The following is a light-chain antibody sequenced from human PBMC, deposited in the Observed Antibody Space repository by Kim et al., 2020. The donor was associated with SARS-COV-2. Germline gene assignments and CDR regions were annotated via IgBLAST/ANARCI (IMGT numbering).Light chain of an antibody. CDR1: SFNVRNTV. CDR3: AAWDDSLNGHLA. CDR2: GDY. J-gene: IGLJ2*01. Sequence: HRVTICCARTSFNVRNTVVSWYHMRPQAAPKLLFFGDYQRPSGVSDRFSGSKSGTSASLAISGLQSEDEADYYCAAWDDSLNGHLAFGGGTQLTVL. V-gene: IGLV1-36*01.